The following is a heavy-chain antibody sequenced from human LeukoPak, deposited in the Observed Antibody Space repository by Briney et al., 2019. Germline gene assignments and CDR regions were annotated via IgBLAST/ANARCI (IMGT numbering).Heavy chain of an antibody. CDR3: ARATLELGEYYYYMDV. J-gene: IGHJ6*03. CDR2: IIPIFGTA. D-gene: IGHD1-7*01. CDR1: GGTFSSYA. V-gene: IGHV1-69*05. Sequence: SVKVSCKASGGTFSSYAISWVRQAPGQGLEWMGRIIPIFGTANYAQKFQGRVTITTDESTSTAYMELSSLRSEDTAVYYCARATLELGEYYYYMDVWGKGTTVTVSS.